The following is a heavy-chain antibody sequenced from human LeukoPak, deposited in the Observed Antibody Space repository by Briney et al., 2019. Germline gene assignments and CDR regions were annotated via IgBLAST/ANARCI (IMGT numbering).Heavy chain of an antibody. CDR2: IDCKGASA. Sequence: GGSLRLSCEAAGFTFSSLTMPWVRQAPGKGLVWVSRIDCKGASATYADSVKGRFTVSRDNAKNTLYLEMYNLRVDDTAVYYCTTDWGSPGDYWGQGTLVTVSS. J-gene: IGHJ4*02. D-gene: IGHD3-10*01. CDR3: TTDWGSPGDY. CDR1: GFTFSSLT. V-gene: IGHV3-74*01.